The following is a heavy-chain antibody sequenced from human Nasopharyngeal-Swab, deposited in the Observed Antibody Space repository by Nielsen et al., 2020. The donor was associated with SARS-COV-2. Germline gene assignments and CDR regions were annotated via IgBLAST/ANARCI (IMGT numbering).Heavy chain of an antibody. CDR1: GGSISSYY. CDR3: ARPAGRTAFDI. Sequence: SETLSLTCTVSGGSISSYYWSWIRQPPGKGLEWIGYIYYSGSTNYNPSLKSRVTISVDTSKNQFSLKLSSVTAADTAVYYCARPAGRTAFDIWGQGTMVTVSS. J-gene: IGHJ3*02. CDR2: IYYSGST. D-gene: IGHD6-13*01. V-gene: IGHV4-59*01.